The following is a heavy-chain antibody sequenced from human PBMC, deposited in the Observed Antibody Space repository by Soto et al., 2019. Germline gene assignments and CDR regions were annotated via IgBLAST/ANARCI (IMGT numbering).Heavy chain of an antibody. Sequence: SETLSLTCAVSGGSISSGGYSWSWIRQPPGKGLEWIGYIYHSGSTYYNPSLKSRVTISVDRSKNQFSLKLSSVTAADTAVYYCATTAPQQPYSYGRFDYWGQGTLVTVSS. CDR1: GGSISSGGYS. CDR3: ATTAPQQPYSYGRFDY. V-gene: IGHV4-30-2*01. J-gene: IGHJ4*02. CDR2: IYHSGST. D-gene: IGHD5-18*01.